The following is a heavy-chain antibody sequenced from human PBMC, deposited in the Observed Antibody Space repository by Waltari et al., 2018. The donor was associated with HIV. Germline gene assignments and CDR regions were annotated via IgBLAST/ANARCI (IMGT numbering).Heavy chain of an antibody. CDR2: IEGDGSTT. CDR3: ARDPYYGADY. CDR1: EFTFSKYW. Sequence: EVRLVESGGGLVQPGGSLRRSGSASEFTFSKYWMHWIRQVPGKGLEWVSRIEGDGSTTYYVDSVKGRFTISRDNAKNTLYLQMNYLSAEDTAVYFCARDPYYGADYWGQGTLVTVSS. D-gene: IGHD3-10*01. V-gene: IGHV3-74*01. J-gene: IGHJ4*02.